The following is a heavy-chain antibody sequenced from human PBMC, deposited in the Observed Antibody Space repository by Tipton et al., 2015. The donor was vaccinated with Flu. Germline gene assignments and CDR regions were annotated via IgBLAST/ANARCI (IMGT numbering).Heavy chain of an antibody. V-gene: IGHV3-43*02. CDR3: AKDRPGSTPGVCF. CDR1: GFTFDGYA. D-gene: IGHD1-14*01. Sequence: SLRLSCAASGFTFDGYAMNWVRQAPGKGLEWVSLISGNGGSTYYADSVKGRFTISRDNSKNSLYLQMNSLRTEDTALYYCAKDRPGSTPGVCFWGPGTLVPGSS. J-gene: IGHJ4*02. CDR2: ISGNGGST.